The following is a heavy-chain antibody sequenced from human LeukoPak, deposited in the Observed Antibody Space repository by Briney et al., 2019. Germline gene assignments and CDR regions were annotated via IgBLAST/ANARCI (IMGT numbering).Heavy chain of an antibody. CDR2: ITSSSGTI. CDR1: GFTFSSDS. J-gene: IGHJ4*02. V-gene: IGHV3-48*02. CDR3: AKGAWDY. Sequence: PGGSLRLSCAASGFTFSSDSMNWVRQAPGKGLEWVSYITSSSGTIYYADSVKGRFTISRDNAKNSLYLQLNSLRDEDTAVYYCAKGAWDYWGQGTLVTVSS.